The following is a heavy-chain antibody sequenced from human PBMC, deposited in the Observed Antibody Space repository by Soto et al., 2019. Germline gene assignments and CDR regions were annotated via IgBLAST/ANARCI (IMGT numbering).Heavy chain of an antibody. CDR1: GYSFTDHS. V-gene: IGHV1-46*01. J-gene: IGHJ4*02. Sequence: QVQLVQSGPELKRPGASVKLSCKASGYSFTDHSIHWVRQAPGQGLEWMGIINPAGGSTNYARKCQDSLTITRESSTTPVYMEMSSLRSADTAVIYCARDEHGHFDFDFWGQGTLVTVSS. CDR3: ARDEHGHFDFDF. CDR2: INPAGGST.